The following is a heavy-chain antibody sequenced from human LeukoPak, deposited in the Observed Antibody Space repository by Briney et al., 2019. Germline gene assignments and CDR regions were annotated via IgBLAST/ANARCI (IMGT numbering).Heavy chain of an antibody. CDR2: INPNSGGR. CDR1: GYTFTGYY. V-gene: IGHV1-2*02. J-gene: IGHJ4*02. D-gene: IGHD6-19*01. Sequence: ASVKVSCKASGYTFTGYYMHWVRQAPGQGLEWMGWINPNSGGRNYAQKFQGRVTMTRDTSISTAYMGLSRLRSDDTAVYYCARAGVRSGWYVNWGQGTLVTVSS. CDR3: ARAGVRSGWYVN.